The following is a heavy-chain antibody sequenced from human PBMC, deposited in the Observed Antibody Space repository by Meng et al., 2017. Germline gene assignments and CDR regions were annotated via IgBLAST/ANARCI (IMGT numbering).Heavy chain of an antibody. Sequence: VRVVEFGGGWVRPWGSLRISCAVSGFTFDDYGMSWVRQAPGKGLEWVSGINWNGGSTGYADSVKGRFTISRDNAKNSLYLQMNSLRAEDTALYYCARQWGSFDIWGQGTMVTVSS. V-gene: IGHV3-20*04. J-gene: IGHJ3*02. CDR3: ARQWGSFDI. CDR1: GFTFDDYG. CDR2: INWNGGST. D-gene: IGHD1-26*01.